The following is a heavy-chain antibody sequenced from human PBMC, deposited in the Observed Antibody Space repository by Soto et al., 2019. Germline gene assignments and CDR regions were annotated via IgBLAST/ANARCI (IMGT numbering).Heavy chain of an antibody. Sequence: GGSLRLSCAASGFTFSSYAMSWVRQAPGKGLEWVSAISGSGGSTYYADSVKGRFTISRDNSKNTLYLQMNSLRAEDTAIYYCAKRVDGSSLFFDYWGQGTLVTVSS. CDR2: ISGSGGST. V-gene: IGHV3-23*01. CDR1: GFTFSSYA. J-gene: IGHJ4*02. CDR3: AKRVDGSSLFFDY. D-gene: IGHD6-13*01.